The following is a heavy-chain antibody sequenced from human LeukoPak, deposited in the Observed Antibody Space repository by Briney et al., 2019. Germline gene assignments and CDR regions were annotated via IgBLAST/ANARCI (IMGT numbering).Heavy chain of an antibody. CDR1: GFTFSTFS. D-gene: IGHD2-15*01. J-gene: IGHJ5*01. Sequence: GGSLRLSCAASGFTFSTFSMSWVRQAPGKGLERVSYISTGSAVIYYADSVRGRFTISRDDARNSVSLQMNSLRADDTAVYYCARDVGYCSGGSCYRWFASWGQGTLVTVSS. V-gene: IGHV3-48*01. CDR3: ARDVGYCSGGSCYRWFAS. CDR2: ISTGSAVI.